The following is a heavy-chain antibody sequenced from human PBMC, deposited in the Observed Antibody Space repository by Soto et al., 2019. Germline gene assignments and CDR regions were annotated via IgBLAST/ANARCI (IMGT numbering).Heavy chain of an antibody. CDR1: GFTFSSYG. J-gene: IGHJ6*02. V-gene: IGHV3-30*03. CDR2: ILYDGSNK. D-gene: IGHD3-9*01. CDR3: ARGAYYDVLTGSYSSGMDV. Sequence: QVQLVESGGGVVQPGRSLRLSCAASGFTFSSYGMHWVRQAPGKGLEWVAAILYDGSNKYYADSVKGRFTISRDNSKNTLYLQMTSWRAEDTAVYYCARGAYYDVLTGSYSSGMDVWGQGTTVTVSS.